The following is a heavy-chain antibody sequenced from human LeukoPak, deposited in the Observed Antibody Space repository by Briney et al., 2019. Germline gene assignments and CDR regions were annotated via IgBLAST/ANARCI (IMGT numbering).Heavy chain of an antibody. Sequence: GGSLRLSCAASGFTVSSNYMSWVRQAPGKGLEWVSVIYSGGSTYYADSVKGRFTISRDNAKNSLYLQMNSLRAEDTAVYYCARGVAAAGCPDYWGQGTLVTVSS. CDR2: IYSGGST. D-gene: IGHD6-13*01. J-gene: IGHJ4*02. CDR3: ARGVAAAGCPDY. V-gene: IGHV3-66*01. CDR1: GFTVSSNY.